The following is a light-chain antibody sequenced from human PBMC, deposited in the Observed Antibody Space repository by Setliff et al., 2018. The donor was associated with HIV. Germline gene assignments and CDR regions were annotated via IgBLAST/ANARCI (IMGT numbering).Light chain of an antibody. CDR2: EVN. V-gene: IGLV2-8*01. Sequence: QSVLTQPPSASGSPGQSVTISCAGTSSNIGDYNYISWYQQYPGKAPKLMIYEVNKRPSGLSDRFSGSKSGYTASLTVAGLQAEDEADYYFTTYAGSVQGVVLGGGTKVNVL. CDR3: TTYAGSVQGVV. J-gene: IGLJ2*01. CDR1: SSNIGDYNY.